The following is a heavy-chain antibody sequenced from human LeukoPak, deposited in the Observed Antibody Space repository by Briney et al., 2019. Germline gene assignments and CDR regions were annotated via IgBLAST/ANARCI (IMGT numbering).Heavy chain of an antibody. CDR3: TRDRKYCDDSGGYSPSYCYGMDV. CDR2: VYSSGST. J-gene: IGHJ6*02. V-gene: IGHV4-59*11. CDR1: GGSINNHY. D-gene: IGHD3-22*01. Sequence: PSETLSLTCTVSGGSINNHYWSWIRQSPGTGLEWIGYVYSSGSTKYNPSLESRVTISVDTSKNQFSLRLSSVIAADTAVYYCTRDRKYCDDSGGYSPSYCYGMDVWGQGTTVTVSS.